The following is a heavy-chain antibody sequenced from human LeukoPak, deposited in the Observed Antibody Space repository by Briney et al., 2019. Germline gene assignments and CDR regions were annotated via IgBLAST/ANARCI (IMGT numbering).Heavy chain of an antibody. J-gene: IGHJ4*02. CDR3: ARLVVTAIPVLDS. V-gene: IGHV1-69*04. Sequence: ASVKVSCKASGGTFSSYGISWVRQAPGQGLEWMGRIIPILGIASCAQKIQGRVTITADKSTSTAYMELSSLRSEDSAVYYCARLVVTAIPVLDSWGLGTLVTVSS. D-gene: IGHD2-21*02. CDR1: GGTFSSYG. CDR2: IIPILGIA.